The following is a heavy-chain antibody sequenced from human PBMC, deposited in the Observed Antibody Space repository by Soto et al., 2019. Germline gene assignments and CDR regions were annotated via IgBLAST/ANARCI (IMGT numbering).Heavy chain of an antibody. Sequence: AGGSLRLSCAASGFTFSSYSMNWVRQAPGKGLEWASSISSSSSYIYYADSVKGRFTISRDNAKNSLYLQMNSLRAEDTAVYYCARELERFFHWFDPWGQGTLVNVSS. CDR3: ARELERFFHWFDP. CDR1: GFTFSSYS. D-gene: IGHD1-1*01. V-gene: IGHV3-21*01. J-gene: IGHJ5*02. CDR2: ISSSSSYI.